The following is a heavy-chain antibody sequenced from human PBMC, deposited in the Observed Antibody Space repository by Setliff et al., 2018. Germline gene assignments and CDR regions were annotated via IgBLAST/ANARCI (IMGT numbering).Heavy chain of an antibody. Sequence: SETLSLTCAVYGGSFSGYYWSWIRQPPGKGLEWIGYIYSSGSTYYNPSLKSRVSISVDTSKNQFSLKLSSVTAADTAVYYCARESRYYYDNLGTLDYLGQGTLVTVSS. V-gene: IGHV4-30-4*08. CDR1: GGSFSGYY. CDR3: ARESRYYYDNLGTLDY. D-gene: IGHD3-22*01. CDR2: IYSSGST. J-gene: IGHJ4*02.